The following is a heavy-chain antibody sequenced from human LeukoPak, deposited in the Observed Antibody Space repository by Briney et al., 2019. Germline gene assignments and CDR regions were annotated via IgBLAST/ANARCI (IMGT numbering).Heavy chain of an antibody. CDR2: IIPIFGTA. V-gene: IGHV1-69*01. D-gene: IGHD5-24*01. J-gene: IGHJ6*02. CDR1: GGTFSSYA. CDR3: ARSGSEMATFYGMDV. Sequence: SVKVSCKASGGTFSSYAISWVRQAPGQGLVWMGGIIPIFGTANYAQKFQGRVTITADESTSTAYMELSSLRSEDTAVYYCARSGSEMATFYGMDVWGQGTTVTVSS.